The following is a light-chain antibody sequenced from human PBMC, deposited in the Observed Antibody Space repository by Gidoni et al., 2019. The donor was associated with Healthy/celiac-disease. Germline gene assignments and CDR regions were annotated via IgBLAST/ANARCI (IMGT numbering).Light chain of an antibody. CDR2: GNS. J-gene: IGLJ1*01. V-gene: IGLV1-40*01. CDR3: QSYDSSLSGGV. Sequence: QSVLTQPPSVSGAPGQRVTISCTGSSPNIGAGYDVHWYQQLPGTAPKLLIYGNSNRPSGVPDRFSGSKSGTSASLAITGLQAEDEADYYCQSYDSSLSGGVFGTGTKVTV. CDR1: SPNIGAGYD.